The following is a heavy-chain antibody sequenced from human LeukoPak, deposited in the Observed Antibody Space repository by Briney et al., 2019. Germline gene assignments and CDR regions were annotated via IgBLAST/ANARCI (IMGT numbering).Heavy chain of an antibody. J-gene: IGHJ3*02. CDR3: ARAMTDDAFDI. CDR1: GFTSSSYS. CDR2: ISSSSSYI. D-gene: IGHD3-22*01. V-gene: IGHV3-21*01. Sequence: GGSLRLSCAASGFTSSSYSMNWVRQAPGKGLEWVSSISSSSSYIYYADSVKGRFTISRDNAKNSLYLQMNSLRAEDTAVYYCARAMTDDAFDIWGQGTMVTVSS.